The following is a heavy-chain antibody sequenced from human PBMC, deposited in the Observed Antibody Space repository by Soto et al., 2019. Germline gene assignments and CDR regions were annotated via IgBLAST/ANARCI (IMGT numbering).Heavy chain of an antibody. J-gene: IGHJ5*02. Sequence: QVQLVQSEAEVKKPGASVKVSCKASGYTFTSYDINWVRQATGQGLEWMGWMNPNSGNTGYAQKFQGRVTMTRNTSISTAYMELSSLRSEDTAVYYCARDIAVAGTDWFDPWGQGTLVTVSS. CDR2: MNPNSGNT. D-gene: IGHD6-19*01. CDR3: ARDIAVAGTDWFDP. CDR1: GYTFTSYD. V-gene: IGHV1-8*01.